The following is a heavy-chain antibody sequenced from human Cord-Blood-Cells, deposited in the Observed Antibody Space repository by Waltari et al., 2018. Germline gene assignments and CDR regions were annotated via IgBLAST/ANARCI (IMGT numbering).Heavy chain of an antibody. D-gene: IGHD2-21*01. CDR3: ARSLYCGGDCYWYFDL. CDR1: GGSISSSSYY. V-gene: IGHV4-39*01. J-gene: IGHJ2*01. CDR2: IYYSGST. Sequence: QLQLQESGPGLVKPSETLSLTCTVSGGSISSSSYYWGWLRQPPGKGLVWIGSIYYSGSTYYNPSLKGRVTISLDTSKNQFSLKLSSVTAADTAVYYCARSLYCGGDCYWYFDLWGRGTLVTVSS.